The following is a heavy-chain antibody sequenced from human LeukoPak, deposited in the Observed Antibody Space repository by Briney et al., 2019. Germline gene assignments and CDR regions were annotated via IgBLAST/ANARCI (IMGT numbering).Heavy chain of an antibody. CDR3: ATDLATTTPGDH. D-gene: IGHD4-17*01. CDR1: GYTFTGYY. J-gene: IGHJ4*02. Sequence: ASVKVSCKTSGYTFTGYYIHWVRQAPGQGLEWMGWINPNNGGTNYAQKFQGRVTMTRDTSISTAYMELNSLRSDDTAMYCCATDLATTTPGDHWGQGTLVTVSS. CDR2: INPNNGGT. V-gene: IGHV1-2*02.